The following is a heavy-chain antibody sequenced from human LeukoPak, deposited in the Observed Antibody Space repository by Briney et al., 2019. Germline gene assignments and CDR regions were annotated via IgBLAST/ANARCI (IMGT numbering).Heavy chain of an antibody. V-gene: IGHV3-30-3*01. CDR1: GFTFSSYA. CDR2: ISYDGSNK. D-gene: IGHD3-22*01. Sequence: GGSLRLSCAASGFTFSSYAMHWVRQAPGKGLEWVAVISYDGSNKYYADSVKGRFTTSRDNSKNTLYLQMNSLRAEDTAVYYCARSRYYYDRWGQGTMVTVSS. J-gene: IGHJ3*01. CDR3: ARSRYYYDR.